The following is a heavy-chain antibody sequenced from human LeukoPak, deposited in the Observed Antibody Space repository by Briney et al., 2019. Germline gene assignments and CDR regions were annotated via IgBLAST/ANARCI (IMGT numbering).Heavy chain of an antibody. CDR3: ARSARLMKGVVEVTALDD. V-gene: IGHV3-48*03. CDR1: GYSISSSYY. Sequence: LSLTCTVSGYSISSSYYWGWVRQAPGKGLEWIAYLSSSGSAFSYADSVKGRFTIARDNAKNSVYLEMNSLRADDTAVYYCARSARLMKGVVEVTALDDWGQGTLVTVSS. D-gene: IGHD3-3*01. J-gene: IGHJ4*02. CDR2: LSSSGSAF.